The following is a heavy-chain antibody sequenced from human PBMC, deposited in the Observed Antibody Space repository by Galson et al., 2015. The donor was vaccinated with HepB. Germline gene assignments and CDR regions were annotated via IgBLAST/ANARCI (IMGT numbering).Heavy chain of an antibody. Sequence: SLRLSCAASGFTFSSYGMHWVRQAPGKGLEWVAVIWYDGSNKYYADSVKGRFTISRDNSKNTLYLQMNSLRAEDTAVYYCARELRYFDWANSGMDVWGQGTTVTVSS. CDR2: IWYDGSNK. V-gene: IGHV3-33*01. CDR1: GFTFSSYG. J-gene: IGHJ6*02. D-gene: IGHD3-9*01. CDR3: ARELRYFDWANSGMDV.